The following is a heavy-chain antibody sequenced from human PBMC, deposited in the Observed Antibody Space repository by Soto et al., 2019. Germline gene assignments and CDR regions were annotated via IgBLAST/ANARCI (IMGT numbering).Heavy chain of an antibody. D-gene: IGHD4-17*01. Sequence: SETLSLTCTVSGGSISSGGYYWSWIRQHPGKGLEWIGYIYYSGSTYYNPSLKSRVTISVDTSKNQFSLKLSSVTAADTAVYYCARDLPKSCGDIGAFDIWGQGTMVTVSS. V-gene: IGHV4-31*03. CDR1: GGSISSGGYY. CDR3: ARDLPKSCGDIGAFDI. J-gene: IGHJ3*02. CDR2: IYYSGST.